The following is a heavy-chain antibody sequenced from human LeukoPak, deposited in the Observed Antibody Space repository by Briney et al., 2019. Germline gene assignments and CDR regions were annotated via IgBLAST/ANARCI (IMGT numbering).Heavy chain of an antibody. CDR1: GFTFSSYS. CDR2: ISSSSSYI. J-gene: IGHJ3*02. CDR3: ARGTAARPDENAFDI. D-gene: IGHD6-6*01. Sequence: PGGSLRLSCAASGFTFSSYSMNWVRQAPGKGLEWGSSISSSSSYIYYADSVKGRFTISRDNAKNSLYLQMNSLRAEDTAVYYCARGTAARPDENAFDIWGQGTMVTVSS. V-gene: IGHV3-21*01.